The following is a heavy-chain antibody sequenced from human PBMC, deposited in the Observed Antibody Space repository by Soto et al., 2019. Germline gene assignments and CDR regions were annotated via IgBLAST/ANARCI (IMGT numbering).Heavy chain of an antibody. CDR1: GLSFSTHS. J-gene: IGHJ6*02. CDR3: ARNRDPSSKTHGMDV. CDR2: ISSSSYYI. Sequence: EVQLVESGGGLVEPGGSLRLSCTPSGLSFSTHSMNWVRQAPAKGLEWVSSISSSSYYIYYADSVKGRFTISRDNAKNTLFLQMNSLRADDTAVYYCARNRDPSSKTHGMDVWGQGTTVTVSS. V-gene: IGHV3-21*06.